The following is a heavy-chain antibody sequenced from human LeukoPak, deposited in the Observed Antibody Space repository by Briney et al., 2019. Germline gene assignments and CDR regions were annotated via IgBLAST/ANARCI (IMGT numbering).Heavy chain of an antibody. J-gene: IGHJ3*02. Sequence: SETLSLTCTVSGGSISSYYWSWIRQPPGKGLEWIGYIYYSGSTNYNPSLKSRVTISVDTSKNQFSLKLTSVTAADTAVYYCARGDGDDAFDIWGQGTMVTVSS. D-gene: IGHD3-10*01. CDR2: IYYSGST. CDR1: GGSISSYY. CDR3: ARGDGDDAFDI. V-gene: IGHV4-59*01.